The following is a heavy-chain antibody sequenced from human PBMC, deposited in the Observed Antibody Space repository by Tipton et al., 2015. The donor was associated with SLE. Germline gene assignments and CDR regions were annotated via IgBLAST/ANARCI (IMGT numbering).Heavy chain of an antibody. CDR3: ARARWGGECYGAFDI. CDR1: GGTFSNYA. V-gene: IGHV1-69*01. J-gene: IGHJ3*02. D-gene: IGHD2-21*01. Sequence: QSGAEVKKPGSSMKVSCKASGGTFSNYAIGWVRQAPGQGLEWMGGIIPIFGTANYGQKFQGRVTITADESTSTAYVELSSLRSEDKAVYYCARARWGGECYGAFDIWGQGTLVAVSS. CDR2: IIPIFGTA.